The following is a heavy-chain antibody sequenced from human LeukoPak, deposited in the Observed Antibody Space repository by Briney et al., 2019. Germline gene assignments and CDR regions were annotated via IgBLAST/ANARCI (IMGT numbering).Heavy chain of an antibody. J-gene: IGHJ5*02. Sequence: SETLSLTCAVYGGSFSGYYWSWIRQPPGKGLEWIGEINHSGSTNYNPSLKSRVTISVDTSKNRFSLKLSSVTAADTAVYYCARLGSSWCNWFDPWGQGTLVTVSS. D-gene: IGHD6-13*01. CDR2: INHSGST. CDR1: GGSFSGYY. V-gene: IGHV4-34*01. CDR3: ARLGSSWCNWFDP.